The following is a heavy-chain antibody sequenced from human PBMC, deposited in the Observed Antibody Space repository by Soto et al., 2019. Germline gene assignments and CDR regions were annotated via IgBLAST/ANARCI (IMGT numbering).Heavy chain of an antibody. D-gene: IGHD3-10*01. V-gene: IGHV3-30-3*01. CDR2: ISYDGSNK. Sequence: PVGSLRLSCAASGFTFSSYAMHWVRQAPGKGLEWVAVISYDGSNKYYADSVKGRFTISRDNSKNTLYLQMDSLRAEDTAVYYCARDGSEGHEAFFDYWGQGTLVTVSS. CDR3: ARDGSEGHEAFFDY. CDR1: GFTFSSYA. J-gene: IGHJ4*02.